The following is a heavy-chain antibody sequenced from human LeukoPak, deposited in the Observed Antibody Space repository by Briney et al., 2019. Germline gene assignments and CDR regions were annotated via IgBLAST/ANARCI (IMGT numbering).Heavy chain of an antibody. J-gene: IGHJ4*02. CDR1: GYTFTAYY. CDR2: IIPILGIA. D-gene: IGHD1-1*01. Sequence: GASVKVSCKASGYTFTAYYMHWVRQAPGQGLEWMGRIIPILGIANYAQKFQGRVTITADKSTSTAYMELSSLRSEDTAVYYCARGDWNGRFDYWGQGTLVTVSS. V-gene: IGHV1-69*02. CDR3: ARGDWNGRFDY.